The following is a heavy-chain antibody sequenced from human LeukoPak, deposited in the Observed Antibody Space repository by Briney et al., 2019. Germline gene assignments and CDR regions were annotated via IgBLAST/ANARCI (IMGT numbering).Heavy chain of an antibody. V-gene: IGHV3-30*18. J-gene: IGHJ6*02. CDR1: GFTFSTHG. D-gene: IGHD5-24*01. CDR2: MSFDGSRK. Sequence: GGSLRLSCAASGFTFSTHGMHWVRQAPGKGLEWVAVMSFDGSRKYYGDSVKGRFAISRDNSKDTVYLQMNSLTADDTAVYYCAKDSLGGYSGPHFYNLDVWGQGTSVTVSS. CDR3: AKDSLGGYSGPHFYNLDV.